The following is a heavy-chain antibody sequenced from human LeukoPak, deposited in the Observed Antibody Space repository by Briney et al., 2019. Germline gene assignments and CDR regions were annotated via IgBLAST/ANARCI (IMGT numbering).Heavy chain of an antibody. V-gene: IGHV1-46*01. CDR2: INPSGGST. J-gene: IGHJ2*01. CDR1: GYTFTSYY. Sequence: ASVKVSCKASGYTFTSYYMHWVRQAPGQGLEWMGIINPSGGSTSYAQKFQGRVTMTRDTSTSTVYMELSSLRSEDTAVYYCARDLDYYDSSAMGLDLWGRGTLVTVSS. CDR3: ARDLDYYDSSAMGLDL. D-gene: IGHD3-22*01.